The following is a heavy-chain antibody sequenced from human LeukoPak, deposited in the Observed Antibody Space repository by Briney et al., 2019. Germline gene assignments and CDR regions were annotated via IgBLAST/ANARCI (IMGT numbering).Heavy chain of an antibody. D-gene: IGHD6-19*01. CDR2: INHSGST. Sequence: PSETLSLTCAVYGGSFSGYYWGWIRQPPGKGLEWIGEINHSGSTNYNPSLKSRVTISVDTSKNQFSLKLSSVTAADTAVYYCATSSGWYYGAFDIWGQGTMVTVSS. CDR1: GGSFSGYY. J-gene: IGHJ3*02. V-gene: IGHV4-34*01. CDR3: ATSSGWYYGAFDI.